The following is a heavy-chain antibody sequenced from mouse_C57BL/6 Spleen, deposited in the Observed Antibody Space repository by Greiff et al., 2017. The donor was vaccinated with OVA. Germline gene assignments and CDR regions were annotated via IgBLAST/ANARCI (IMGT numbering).Heavy chain of an antibody. CDR2: IYPGGGYT. V-gene: IGHV1-63*01. CDR3: ARWGGDYAMDY. Sequence: LVESGAELVRPGTSVKMSCKASGYTFTNYWIGWAKQRPGHGLEWIGDIYPGGGYTNYNEKFKGKATLTADKSSSTAYMQFSSLTSEDSAIYYCARWGGDYAMDYWGQGTSVTVSS. J-gene: IGHJ4*01. CDR1: GYTFTNYW.